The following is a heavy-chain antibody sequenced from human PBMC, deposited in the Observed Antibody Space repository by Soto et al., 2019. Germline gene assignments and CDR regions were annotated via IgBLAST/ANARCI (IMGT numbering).Heavy chain of an antibody. J-gene: IGHJ6*02. Sequence: QVQLVQSGAEVKKPGASVKVSCKVSGYTLTELSMHWVRQAPGKGLEWMGGFDPEDGETIYAQKFQGRVTMTEDTSTDTAYMELSSLRSEDTAVYYCATGPRITMVRGVIKIYYYYGMDVWGQGTTVTVSS. D-gene: IGHD3-10*01. V-gene: IGHV1-24*01. CDR1: GYTLTELS. CDR2: FDPEDGET. CDR3: ATGPRITMVRGVIKIYYYYGMDV.